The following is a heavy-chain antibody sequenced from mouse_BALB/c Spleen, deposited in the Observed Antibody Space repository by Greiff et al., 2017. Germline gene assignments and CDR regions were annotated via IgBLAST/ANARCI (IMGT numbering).Heavy chain of an antibody. J-gene: IGHJ3*01. Sequence: VQLKESGGGLVQPGGSRKLSCAASGFTFSSFGMHWVRQAPEKGLEWVAYISSGSSTIYYADTVKGRFTISRDNPKNTLFLQMTSLRSEDTAMYYCAKDRFAYWGQGTLVTVSA. CDR1: GFTFSSFG. V-gene: IGHV5-17*02. CDR2: ISSGSSTI. CDR3: AKDRFAY.